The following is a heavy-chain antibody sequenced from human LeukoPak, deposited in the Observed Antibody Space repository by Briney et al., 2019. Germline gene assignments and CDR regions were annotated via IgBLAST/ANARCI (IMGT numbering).Heavy chain of an antibody. V-gene: IGHV4-61*02. J-gene: IGHJ4*02. CDR2: IYTSGST. CDR3: AGLLGYCSGTSCYRGFDY. D-gene: IGHD2-2*02. Sequence: SETLSLTCTVSGGSISSGSYYWSWIRQPAGKRLEWIGRIYTSGSTNYNPSLESRVTTSVDTSKNQFSLKLSSVTASDTAVYYCAGLLGYCSGTSCYRGFDYWGQGTLVTVSS. CDR1: GGSISSGSYY.